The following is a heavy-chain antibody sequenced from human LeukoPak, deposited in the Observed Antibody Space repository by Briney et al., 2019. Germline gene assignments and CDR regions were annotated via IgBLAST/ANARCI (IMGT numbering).Heavy chain of an antibody. CDR3: ARGRYCSGGSCYSRSRLIW. V-gene: IGHV1-2*02. Sequence: ASVKVSCKASGYTFTGYYMHWVRQAPGQGLEWMGWINPNSGGTNYAQKFQGRVTMTRDTSISTAYMELSRLRSDDTAVYYCARGRYCSGGSCYSRSRLIWWGQGTLVTVSS. D-gene: IGHD2-15*01. CDR2: INPNSGGT. CDR1: GYTFTGYY. J-gene: IGHJ4*02.